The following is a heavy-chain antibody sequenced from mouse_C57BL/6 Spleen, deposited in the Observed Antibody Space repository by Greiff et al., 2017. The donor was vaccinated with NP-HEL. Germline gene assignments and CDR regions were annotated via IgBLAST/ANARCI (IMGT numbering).Heavy chain of an antibody. Sequence: VQLQQSGAELMKPGASVKLSCTATGYTFTGYWIDWVKQRPGHGLEWIGEIFPGSGSTNYTEKFKGKATFTADQSSNTAYMQLSSLTTEDSAIYCCARRGGTGYWGQGTTVTVSS. V-gene: IGHV1-9*01. CDR1: GYTFTGYW. CDR3: ARRGGTGY. CDR2: IFPGSGST. D-gene: IGHD4-1*01. J-gene: IGHJ2*01.